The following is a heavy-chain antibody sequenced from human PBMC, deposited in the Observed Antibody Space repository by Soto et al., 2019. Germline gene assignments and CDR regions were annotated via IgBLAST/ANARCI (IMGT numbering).Heavy chain of an antibody. V-gene: IGHV4-59*08. Sequence: SETLSLTCTVSGGSISSYYWSWIRQPPGKGLEWIGYIYYSGSTNYNPSLKSRVTISVDTSKNQFSLKLSSVTAADTAVYYCARVVVVAASVEGYYYYYMDVWGKGTTVTVSS. J-gene: IGHJ6*03. D-gene: IGHD2-15*01. CDR2: IYYSGST. CDR3: ARVVVVAASVEGYYYYYMDV. CDR1: GGSISSYY.